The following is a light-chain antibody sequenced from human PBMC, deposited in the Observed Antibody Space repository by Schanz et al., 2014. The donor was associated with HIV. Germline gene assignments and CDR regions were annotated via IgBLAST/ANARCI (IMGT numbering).Light chain of an antibody. J-gene: IGLJ1*01. CDR1: SSDVGGYNY. V-gene: IGLV2-14*03. CDR3: SSYAGSTTFYV. Sequence: QSALTQPASVSGSPGQSITIPCTGTSSDVGGYNYLPWYQQHPGKAPKLIIYDVNYRPSGSSNRFSGSKSGSTASLAIFGLQAEDEADYYCSSYAGSTTFYVFATGTKLTVL. CDR2: DVN.